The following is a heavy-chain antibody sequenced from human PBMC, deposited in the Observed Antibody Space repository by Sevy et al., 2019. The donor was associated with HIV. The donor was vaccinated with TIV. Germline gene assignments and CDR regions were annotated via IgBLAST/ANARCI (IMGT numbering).Heavy chain of an antibody. CDR3: ARDPSYDFWSGYRGEYGMDV. V-gene: IGHV1-69*13. CDR2: IIPIFGTA. J-gene: IGHJ6*02. Sequence: ASVKVSCKASGGTFSSYAISWVRQAPGQGLEWMGGIIPIFGTAKYAQKFQGRVTITADECTSTAYMELSSLRSEDTAEHYCARDPSYDFWSGYRGEYGMDVWGQGTTVTVSS. CDR1: GGTFSSYA. D-gene: IGHD3-3*01.